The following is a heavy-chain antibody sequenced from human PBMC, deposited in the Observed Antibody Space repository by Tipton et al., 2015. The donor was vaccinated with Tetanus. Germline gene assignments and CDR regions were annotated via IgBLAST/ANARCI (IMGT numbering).Heavy chain of an antibody. CDR1: GYTFTSYG. CDR2: ISAYNANT. J-gene: IGHJ4*02. Sequence: QMQLVQSGAEVKKPGASVKVSCKASGYTFTSYGISWVRQAHGQELEWMGWISAYNANTKHATKLPGRVTMTTDTSTSTACMVLSSLGSEDTAVYYCAREAVWGWHYDSSGYRRYYFDYWGQGTLVTVSS. CDR3: AREAVWGWHYDSSGYRRYYFDY. V-gene: IGHV1-18*04. D-gene: IGHD3-22*01.